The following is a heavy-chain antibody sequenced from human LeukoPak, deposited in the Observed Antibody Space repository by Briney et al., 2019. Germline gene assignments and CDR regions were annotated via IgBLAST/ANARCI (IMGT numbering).Heavy chain of an antibody. CDR3: ARAYYDSSGYYYPGAFDI. V-gene: IGHV4-59*08. D-gene: IGHD3-22*01. CDR1: GGSISSYY. J-gene: IGHJ3*02. CDR2: IYYSGST. Sequence: SSETLSLTCTVSGGSISSYYWSWIRQPPGKGLEWIGYIYYSGSTNYNPSLKSRVTISVDTSKNQFSLKLSSVTAADTAVYYCARAYYDSSGYYYPGAFDIWGQGTMVTVSS.